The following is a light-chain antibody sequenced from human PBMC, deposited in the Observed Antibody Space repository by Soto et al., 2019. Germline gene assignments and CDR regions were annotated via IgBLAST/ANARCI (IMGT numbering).Light chain of an antibody. V-gene: IGKV3-20*01. CDR3: QQYGSSPWMT. CDR1: QSVSSSY. Sequence: EIVLTQSPGTLSLYPGERATLSCRASQSVSSSYLAWYQQKPGQAPRLLIYGASSRATGIPDRFSGSGSGTDFTLTISRLEPEDFAVYYCQQYGSSPWMTFGGGTKVEIK. J-gene: IGKJ4*01. CDR2: GAS.